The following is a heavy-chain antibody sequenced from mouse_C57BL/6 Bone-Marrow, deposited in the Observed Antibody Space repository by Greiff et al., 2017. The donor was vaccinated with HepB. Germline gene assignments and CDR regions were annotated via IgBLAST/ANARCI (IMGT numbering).Heavy chain of an antibody. CDR3: ARGWLPYAMDY. Sequence: VQLQQPGTELVKPGASVKLSCKASGYTFTSYWLHWVKQRPGQGLEWIGNINPRNGGTDYSEKFKSKATLTVDKSSSTAYMQLSSLSSAESAAYYCARGWLPYAMDYWGQGTSVTVSA. D-gene: IGHD2-3*01. CDR2: INPRNGGT. J-gene: IGHJ4*01. V-gene: IGHV1-53*01. CDR1: GYTFTSYW.